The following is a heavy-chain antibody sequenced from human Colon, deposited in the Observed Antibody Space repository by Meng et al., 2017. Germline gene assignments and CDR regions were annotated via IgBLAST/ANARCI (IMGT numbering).Heavy chain of an antibody. J-gene: IGHJ5*02. CDR1: GFTFSKHS. V-gene: IGHV3-21*01. CDR3: ARVDLRAVAGVVPIDA. Sequence: GGSLRLSCAASGFTFSKHSMNWVRQAPGKELEWVSSITTGGTYIYYADSVKGRFSISRDNAKNSLSLQMNSLRPEDTAVYFCARVDLRAVAGVVPIDAWGQGTLVTVSS. CDR2: ITTGGTYI. D-gene: IGHD6-19*01.